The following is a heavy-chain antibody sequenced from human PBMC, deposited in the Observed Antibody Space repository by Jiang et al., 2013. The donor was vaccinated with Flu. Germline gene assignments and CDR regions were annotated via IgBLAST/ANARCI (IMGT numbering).Heavy chain of an antibody. CDR3: AKEKYAYGMDV. J-gene: IGHJ6*02. Sequence: YYADSVKGRFTISRDNSKNTLYLQMNSLRAEDTAVYYCAKEKYAYGMDVWGQGTTVTVSS. V-gene: IGHV3-30*02. D-gene: IGHD2-8*01.